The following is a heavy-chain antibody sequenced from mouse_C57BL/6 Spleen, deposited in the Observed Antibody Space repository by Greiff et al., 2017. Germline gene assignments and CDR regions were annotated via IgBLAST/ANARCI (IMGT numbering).Heavy chain of an antibody. J-gene: IGHJ2*01. D-gene: IGHD2-1*01. Sequence: QVQLQQSGAELVRPGTSVKVSCKASGYAFTHYLIEWVKQRPGQGLEWIGVVNPGSGGTNYNEKFKGKATLTADKSSSTAYMQLSSLTSEDSAVYFCARRGLYGNYFDYWGQGTTLTVSS. V-gene: IGHV1-54*01. CDR2: VNPGSGGT. CDR1: GYAFTHYL. CDR3: ARRGLYGNYFDY.